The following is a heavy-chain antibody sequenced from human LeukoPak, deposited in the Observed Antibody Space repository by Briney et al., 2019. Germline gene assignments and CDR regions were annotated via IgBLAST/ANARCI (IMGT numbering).Heavy chain of an antibody. D-gene: IGHD3-3*01. CDR1: GGSISSGGFS. CDR3: ARAGLGSGRVTVSFDY. Sequence: SQTLSLTCGVSGGSISSGGFSWSWIRQPPGKGLEWIGEINRSGSTNYNPSLKSRVTISVDTSRTQFSLKLSSVTAADTAVYYCARAGLGSGRVTVSFDYWGQGMLVTVSS. CDR2: INRSGST. J-gene: IGHJ4*02. V-gene: IGHV4-30-2*01.